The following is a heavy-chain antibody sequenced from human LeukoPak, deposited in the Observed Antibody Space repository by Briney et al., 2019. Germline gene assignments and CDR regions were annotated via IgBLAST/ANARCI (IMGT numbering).Heavy chain of an antibody. J-gene: IGHJ4*02. CDR2: ISGSGGST. Sequence: PGGSLRLSCAASGFTFSSYAMSWVRQAPGKGLEWVSAISGSGGSTYYADSVKGRFTISRDNSKNTLYLQMNSLRAEDTAVYYCAKPLGINSGWHKRRDYFDYWGQGTLVTVSS. CDR3: AKPLGINSGWHKRRDYFDY. V-gene: IGHV3-23*01. CDR1: GFTFSSYA. D-gene: IGHD6-19*01.